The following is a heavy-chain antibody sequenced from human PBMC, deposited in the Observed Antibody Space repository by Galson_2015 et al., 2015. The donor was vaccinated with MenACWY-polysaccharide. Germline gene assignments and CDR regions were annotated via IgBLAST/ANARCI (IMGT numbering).Heavy chain of an antibody. CDR1: GYRFTTYW. J-gene: IGHJ6*03. D-gene: IGHD6-19*01. Sequence: QSGAEVKKSGESLKISCQVSGYRFTTYWIGWVRQMPGKGLEWMGIIYPDDSDTRYSPSFQGQVTITADKSISTAYLQWSSLKASDTAMYYCARHSGSHVPYYMDVWGKGTTVSVSS. V-gene: IGHV5-51*01. CDR2: IYPDDSDT. CDR3: ARHSGSHVPYYMDV.